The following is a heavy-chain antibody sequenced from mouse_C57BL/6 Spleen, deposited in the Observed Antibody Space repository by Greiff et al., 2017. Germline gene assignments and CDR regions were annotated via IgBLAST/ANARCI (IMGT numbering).Heavy chain of an antibody. CDR1: GFTFSDYG. Sequence: EVQLVESGGGLVKPGGSLKLSCAASGFTFSDYGMHWVRPAPEKGLEWVAYISSGSSTINYADTVKGRFTISRDNATNTLFLQMTSLRSEDTAMYYCARHGSSFSFDYWGKGTTLTVSS. V-gene: IGHV5-17*01. CDR3: ARHGSSFSFDY. D-gene: IGHD1-1*01. J-gene: IGHJ2*01. CDR2: ISSGSSTI.